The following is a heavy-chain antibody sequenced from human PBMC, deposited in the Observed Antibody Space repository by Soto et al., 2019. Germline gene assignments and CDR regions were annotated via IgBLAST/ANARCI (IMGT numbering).Heavy chain of an antibody. CDR2: IYYSGST. J-gene: IGHJ4*02. CDR1: GGSIISYY. D-gene: IGHD6-19*01. Sequence: SETLSLTCTVSGGSIISYYWSWIRQPPGKGLEWIGYIYYSGSTNYNPSLKSRVTISVDTSKNQFSLKLSSVTAADTAVYYCARTLLPSYSSGWFFDYWGQGTLVTVSS. CDR3: ARTLLPSYSSGWFFDY. V-gene: IGHV4-59*01.